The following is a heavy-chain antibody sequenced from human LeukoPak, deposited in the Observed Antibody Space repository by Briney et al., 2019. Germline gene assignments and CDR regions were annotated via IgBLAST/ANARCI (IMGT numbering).Heavy chain of an antibody. V-gene: IGHV3-74*01. D-gene: IGHD4-17*01. J-gene: IGHJ4*02. CDR2: IKGDGSST. Sequence: PGGSLRLSCAASGFTFSTYWMHWVRQAPGKGLVWVARIKGDGSSTIYADPVKGRFTISRDNSKNTLYLQTSSLRAEDTAVYYCARASTTVPNLLDHWGRGTLVTVSS. CDR3: ARASTTVPNLLDH. CDR1: GFTFSTYW.